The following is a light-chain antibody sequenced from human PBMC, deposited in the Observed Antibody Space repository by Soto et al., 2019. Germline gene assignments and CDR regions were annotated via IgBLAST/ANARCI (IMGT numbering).Light chain of an antibody. Sequence: AYVGGSGTITCRASQSISNWLAWYQQKPGTATKLLIYPASTLESGAPARLSGSGFWTEYKLSVSSLQPEHFATNACPLYMSYWFGAGTKVDIK. J-gene: IGKJ4*02. CDR1: QSISNW. CDR3: PLYMSYW. V-gene: IGKV1-5*01. CDR2: PAS.